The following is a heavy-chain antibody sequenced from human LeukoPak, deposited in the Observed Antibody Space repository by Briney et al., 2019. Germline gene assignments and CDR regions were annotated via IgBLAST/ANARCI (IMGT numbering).Heavy chain of an antibody. CDR2: IYSGGST. V-gene: IGHV3-66*01. CDR3: ARDADCSGGSCYYY. CDR1: GFTVSSNY. Sequence: GGSLRLSCAASGFTVSSNYMSWVRQAPGKGLEWVSVIYSGGSTYYADSVKGRFTISRDNSKNTLYLQMNSLRAEDTAVYYCARDADCSGGSCYYYWGQGTLVTVSS. J-gene: IGHJ4*02. D-gene: IGHD2-15*01.